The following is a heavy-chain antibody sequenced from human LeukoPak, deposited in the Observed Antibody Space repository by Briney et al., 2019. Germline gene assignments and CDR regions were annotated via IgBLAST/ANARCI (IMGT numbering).Heavy chain of an antibody. Sequence: SETLSLTCTVPGGSISSYYWSWIRQPPGKGLEWIGYIYYSGSTNYNPSLKSRVTISVDTSKNQFSLKLSSVTAADTAVYYCAAGASYSSSPTFDYWGQGTLVTVSS. D-gene: IGHD6-6*01. CDR1: GGSISSYY. CDR3: AAGASYSSSPTFDY. J-gene: IGHJ4*02. V-gene: IGHV4-59*08. CDR2: IYYSGST.